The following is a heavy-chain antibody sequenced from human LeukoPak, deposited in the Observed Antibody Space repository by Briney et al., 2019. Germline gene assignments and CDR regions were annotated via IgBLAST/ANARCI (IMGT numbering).Heavy chain of an antibody. CDR1: GYTFTYRY. Sequence: ASVKVSCKASGYTFTYRYLHWVRQAPGQALEWMGWITPFNGNTNYAQKFQDRVTITRDRSMSTAYMELSSLRSEDTAMYCCAEGELSYSFDYWGQGTLVTVSS. CDR2: ITPFNGNT. J-gene: IGHJ4*02. D-gene: IGHD3-16*02. CDR3: AEGELSYSFDY. V-gene: IGHV1-45*02.